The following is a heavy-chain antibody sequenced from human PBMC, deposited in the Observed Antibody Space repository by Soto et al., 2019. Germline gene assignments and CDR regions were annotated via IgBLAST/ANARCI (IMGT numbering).Heavy chain of an antibody. CDR2: VKSKADGGTT. CDR3: TTEGYYYYGMDV. V-gene: IGHV3-15*07. CDR1: GFTFSNAW. Sequence: GGSLRLSCAASGFTFSNAWMNWVRQAPGKGLEWVGRVKSKADGGTTDYAAPVKGRFTISRDDSKNTLYLQMNSLKTEDTAVYYCTTEGYYYYGMDVWGQGTTVTVSS. J-gene: IGHJ6*02.